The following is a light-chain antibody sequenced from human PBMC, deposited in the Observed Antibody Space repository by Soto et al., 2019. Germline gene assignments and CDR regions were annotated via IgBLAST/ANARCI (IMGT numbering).Light chain of an antibody. V-gene: IGKV3-15*01. CDR1: QSVSGN. J-gene: IGKJ4*01. CDR3: QQYNRWPLT. Sequence: EIMMTQSPATLSVSPGERATLSCRASQSVSGNLAWYQQQPGQAPRLLIHGASTRATGIPARFSGSGSGTEFTLIISSLQSEDFAVFYCQQYNRWPLTFGGGSKVEIK. CDR2: GAS.